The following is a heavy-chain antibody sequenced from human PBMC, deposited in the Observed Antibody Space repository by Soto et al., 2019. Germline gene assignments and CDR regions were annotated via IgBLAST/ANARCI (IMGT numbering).Heavy chain of an antibody. CDR3: ARVNTGYCYVNY. V-gene: IGHV3-74*01. CDR1: GFTFSSYW. Sequence: EVQLVESGGGLVQPGGSLRLSCAASGFTFSSYWMLWVRQAPGKGLVWVSRINSDGSTTSYADSVKGRFTISRDNAKNTLYLQMNSLRAEDTAVYYCARVNTGYCYVNYWGQGTLVTVSS. D-gene: IGHD5-18*01. J-gene: IGHJ4*02. CDR2: INSDGSTT.